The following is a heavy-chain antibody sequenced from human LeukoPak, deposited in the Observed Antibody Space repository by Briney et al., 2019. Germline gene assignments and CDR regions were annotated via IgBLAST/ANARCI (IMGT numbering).Heavy chain of an antibody. CDR2: INHSGST. CDR3: ARWGPNGYSYERYYYYGMDV. CDR1: GGSFSGYY. D-gene: IGHD5-18*01. J-gene: IGHJ6*02. Sequence: SETLSLTCAVYGGSFSGYYWSLIRQPPGKGLEWIGEINHSGSTNYNPSLKSRVTISVDTSKNQFSLKLSSVTAADTAVYYCARWGPNGYSYERYYYYGMDVWGQGTTVTVSS. V-gene: IGHV4-34*01.